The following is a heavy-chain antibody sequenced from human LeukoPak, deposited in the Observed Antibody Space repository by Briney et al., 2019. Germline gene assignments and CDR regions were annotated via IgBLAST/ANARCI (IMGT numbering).Heavy chain of an antibody. CDR2: MNPNSGNT. CDR1: GYTFTSYD. Sequence: ASVKVSCKASGYTFTSYDINWVRQAPGQGLEWMGWMNPNSGNTGYAQKFQGRVTITTNTSISTAYMELSSLRSEDTAVYYSAIVMPWDGYNPYFLDYWGQGTLVTVSS. V-gene: IGHV1-8*03. CDR3: AIVMPWDGYNPYFLDY. D-gene: IGHD5-24*01. J-gene: IGHJ4*02.